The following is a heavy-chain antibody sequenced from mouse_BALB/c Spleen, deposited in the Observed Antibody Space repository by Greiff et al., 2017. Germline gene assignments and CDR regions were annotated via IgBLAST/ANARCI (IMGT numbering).Heavy chain of an antibody. D-gene: IGHD1-1*01. V-gene: IGHV5-4*02. CDR1: GFTFSDYY. CDR2: ISDGGSYT. Sequence: DVKLVESGGGLVKPGGSLKLSCAASGFTFSDYYMYWVRQTPEKRLEWVATISDGGSYTYYPDSVKGRFTISRDNAKNNLYLQMSSLKSEDTAMYYCARGDTTVVAPNYAMDYWGQGTSVTVSS. CDR3: ARGDTTVVAPNYAMDY. J-gene: IGHJ4*01.